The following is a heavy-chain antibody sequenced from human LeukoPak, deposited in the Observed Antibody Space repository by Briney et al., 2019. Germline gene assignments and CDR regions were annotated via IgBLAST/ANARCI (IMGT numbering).Heavy chain of an antibody. J-gene: IGHJ3*02. Sequence: GGSLRLSCAASGFTFDDYAMHWVRQAPGKGLEWVSGISWNSGSIGYADSVKGRFTISRDNAKNFLYLQMNSLRAEDAALYYCAKDMSLSYGSGSYYPTEDAFDIWAKGQWSPSLQ. CDR3: AKDMSLSYGSGSYYPTEDAFDI. CDR2: ISWNSGSI. CDR1: GFTFDDYA. D-gene: IGHD3-10*01. V-gene: IGHV3-9*01.